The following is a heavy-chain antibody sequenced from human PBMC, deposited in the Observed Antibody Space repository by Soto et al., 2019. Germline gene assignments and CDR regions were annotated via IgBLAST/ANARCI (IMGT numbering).Heavy chain of an antibody. CDR2: TYYRSKWYN. Sequence: QSQTLSLTCAISGDSVSSNSAAWNWIRQSPSRGLEWLGRTYYRSKWYNDYAVSVKSRITINPDTSKNQFSLQLNSVTPEDTAVYYCARDLGVAAPFAVWDYYYYMDVWGKGTTVTVSS. CDR3: ARDLGVAAPFAVWDYYYYMDV. CDR1: GDSVSSNSAA. D-gene: IGHD6-13*01. V-gene: IGHV6-1*01. J-gene: IGHJ6*03.